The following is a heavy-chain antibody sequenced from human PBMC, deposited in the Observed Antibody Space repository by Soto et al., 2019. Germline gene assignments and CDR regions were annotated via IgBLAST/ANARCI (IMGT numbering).Heavy chain of an antibody. Sequence: ASVKVSCKASGGTFSSYAISWVRQAPGQGLEWMGGIIPIFGTANYAQKFQGRVTITADESTSTAYMELSSLRSEDTAVYYCARVPGDNSFQYYFDYWGQGTLVTVSS. D-gene: IGHD4-17*01. CDR2: IIPIFGTA. J-gene: IGHJ4*02. V-gene: IGHV1-69*13. CDR3: ARVPGDNSFQYYFDY. CDR1: GGTFSSYA.